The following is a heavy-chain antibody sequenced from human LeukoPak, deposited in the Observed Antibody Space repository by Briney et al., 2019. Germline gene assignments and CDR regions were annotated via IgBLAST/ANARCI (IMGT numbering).Heavy chain of an antibody. V-gene: IGHV4-34*01. CDR3: ARRVSRDYIIKIPAPWFDP. Sequence: SETLSLTCAVSGGSFTDGSYNWIRQSPGKGLEWIGEINPSGSAHYNPSLKSRVTISLDMSSSQFSLRLSSVTAADTAVYYCARRVSRDYIIKIPAPWFDPWGQGTLVIVSS. J-gene: IGHJ5*02. CDR2: INPSGSA. D-gene: IGHD4/OR15-4a*01. CDR1: GGSFTDGS.